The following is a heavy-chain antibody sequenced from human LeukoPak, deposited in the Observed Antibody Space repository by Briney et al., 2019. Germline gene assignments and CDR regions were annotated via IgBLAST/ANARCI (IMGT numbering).Heavy chain of an antibody. CDR3: ARDILHFDS. CDR1: GLTFSSYN. D-gene: IGHD2-21*01. CDR2: ITSSSGTK. V-gene: IGHV3-48*01. Sequence: QSGGALSLSCAASGLTFSSYNMNWVRQAPGKGLEGVSYITSSSGTKYYADSVKGRFTISRDNAKNSLYLQMNSLRAEDTAVYYCARDILHFDSWGQGTLVTVSS. J-gene: IGHJ4*02.